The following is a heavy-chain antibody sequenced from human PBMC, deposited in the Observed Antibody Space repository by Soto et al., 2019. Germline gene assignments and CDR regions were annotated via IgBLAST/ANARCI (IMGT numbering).Heavy chain of an antibody. Sequence: PGGSLRLSCAVSGFTLSAYAMHWIRQAPGKGLEWLAVISYDGGTQYYADSVKGRFIISRDTSKNMVYLQMNSLRDDDTAVYYCASELPTTSGEDYWGQGTLVTVSS. V-gene: IGHV3-30-3*01. CDR3: ASELPTTSGEDY. CDR2: ISYDGGTQ. J-gene: IGHJ4*02. CDR1: GFTLSAYA. D-gene: IGHD3-10*01.